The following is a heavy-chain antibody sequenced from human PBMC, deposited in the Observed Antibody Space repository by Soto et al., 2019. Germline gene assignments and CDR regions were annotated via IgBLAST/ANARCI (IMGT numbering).Heavy chain of an antibody. CDR2: IKSKTDGGTT. D-gene: IGHD1-26*01. J-gene: IGHJ2*01. CDR1: GFTFSNAW. CDR3: TTPNGRKRVSYWYFDL. Sequence: EVQLVESGGGLVKPGGSLRLSCAASGFTFSNAWMSWVRQAPGKGLEWVGRIKSKTDGGTTDYAAPVKGRFTISRDDSKNTLYLQMNSLKTEDTAVYFCTTPNGRKRVSYWYFDLWGRGTLVTVSS. V-gene: IGHV3-15*01.